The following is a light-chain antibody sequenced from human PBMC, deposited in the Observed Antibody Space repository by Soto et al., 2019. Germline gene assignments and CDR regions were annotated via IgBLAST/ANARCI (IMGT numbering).Light chain of an antibody. CDR3: QSFDSSLSGWL. Sequence: QSVLTQPPSVSWAPGQRVTISCTGSSPNIGAGYDVHWYQQLPGTAPKLLISGDTNRPSGVPDRFSGSKSGTSASLAITGLRAEDEADYYCQSFDSSLSGWLFGGGTKLTVL. V-gene: IGLV1-40*01. CDR1: SPNIGAGYD. CDR2: GDT. J-gene: IGLJ3*02.